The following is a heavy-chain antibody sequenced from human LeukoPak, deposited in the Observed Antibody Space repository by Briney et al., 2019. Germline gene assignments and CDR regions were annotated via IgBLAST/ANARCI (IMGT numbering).Heavy chain of an antibody. CDR1: GFTFSSYA. D-gene: IGHD6-19*01. Sequence: SGGSLRLSCAASGFTFSSYAMHWVRQAPGKGLEWVAVISYDGSNKYYADSVKGRFTISRDNSKNTLYLQMNSLRAEDTAVYYCARDLNPGYSSGDAFDIWGQGTMVTVSS. V-gene: IGHV3-30*04. J-gene: IGHJ3*02. CDR2: ISYDGSNK. CDR3: ARDLNPGYSSGDAFDI.